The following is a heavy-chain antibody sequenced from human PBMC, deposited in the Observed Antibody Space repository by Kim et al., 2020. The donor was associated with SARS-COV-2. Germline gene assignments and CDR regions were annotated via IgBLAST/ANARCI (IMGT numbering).Heavy chain of an antibody. CDR3: AKARWGIAAAGTDAFDI. CDR1: GFTFSSYA. Sequence: GGSLRLSCAASGFTFSSYAMSWVRQAPGKGLEWVSAISGSGGSTYYADSVKGRFTISRDNSKNTLYLQMNSLRAEDTAVYYCAKARWGIAAAGTDAFDIWGQGTMVTVSS. CDR2: ISGSGGST. J-gene: IGHJ3*02. D-gene: IGHD6-13*01. V-gene: IGHV3-23*01.